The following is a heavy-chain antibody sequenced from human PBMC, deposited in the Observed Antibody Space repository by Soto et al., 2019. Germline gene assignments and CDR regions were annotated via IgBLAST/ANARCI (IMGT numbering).Heavy chain of an antibody. J-gene: IGHJ4*02. CDR2: IRNRAYGGTT. D-gene: IGHD3-22*01. CDR1: GFTFGDYT. CDR3: TRGTSRYYDSSGYY. Sequence: GGSLRLSCTASGFTFGDYTMSLFRQAPGKGLEWVGFIRNRAYGGTTEYAASVKGRFTISRDDSRSIAYLQLNSLKTEDTSVYYCTRGTSRYYDSSGYYWGQGTLVTVSS. V-gene: IGHV3-49*03.